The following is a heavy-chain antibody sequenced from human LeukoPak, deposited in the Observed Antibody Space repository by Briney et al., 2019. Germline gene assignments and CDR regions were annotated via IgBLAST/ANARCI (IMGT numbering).Heavy chain of an antibody. CDR3: ARDFDSSGYYRGCFDY. CDR2: ISRSGSPI. D-gene: IGHD3-22*01. CDR1: GFTFSSYE. V-gene: IGHV3-48*03. J-gene: IGHJ4*02. Sequence: GVSLRLSCAASGFTFSSYEMNWVPQAPGKGLEWVSYISRSGSPIYYADSVKGRFTISRDNAKNSLYLQMNSLRAEDTAVYYCARDFDSSGYYRGCFDYWGQGTLVTVSS.